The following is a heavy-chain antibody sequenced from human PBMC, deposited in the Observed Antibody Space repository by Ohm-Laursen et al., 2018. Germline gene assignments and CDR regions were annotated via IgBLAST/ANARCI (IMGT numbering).Heavy chain of an antibody. CDR1: GFSVSSYD. CDR3: ARDDGAYARRSGMDV. CDR2: ISETSSHI. Sequence: GSLRLSCSASGFSVSSYDMNWVRQAPGKGLEWISYISETSSHIYDADSVRGRFTVARDIAKNSLYLQLNSLRAEDTAIYYCARDDGAYARRSGMDVWGQGTTVTVSS. D-gene: IGHD2-8*01. V-gene: IGHV3-21*01. J-gene: IGHJ6*02.